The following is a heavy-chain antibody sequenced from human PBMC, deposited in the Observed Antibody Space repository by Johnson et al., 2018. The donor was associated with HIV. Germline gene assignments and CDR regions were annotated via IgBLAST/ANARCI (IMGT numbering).Heavy chain of an antibody. D-gene: IGHD3-22*01. CDR1: GFTFTHFA. V-gene: IGHV3-NL1*01. J-gene: IGHJ3*02. CDR3: ASSITMIVVVTGGAFDI. Sequence: QVQLVESGGGVVQPGRSLRLSCAASGFTFTHFAMDWVRQAPGKGLEWVSVIYSGGSTYYADSVKGRFTISRDNSKNTLYLQMNSLRAEDTAVYYCASSITMIVVVTGGAFDIWGQGTMVTVSS. CDR2: IYSGGST.